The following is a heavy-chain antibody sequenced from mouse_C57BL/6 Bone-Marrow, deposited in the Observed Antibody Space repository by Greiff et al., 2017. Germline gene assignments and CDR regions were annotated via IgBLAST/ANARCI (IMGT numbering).Heavy chain of an antibody. CDR1: GFTFSDYG. V-gene: IGHV5-17*01. CDR3: ARRVTLYY. J-gene: IGHJ2*01. CDR2: ISSGSSTI. D-gene: IGHD2-5*01. Sequence: EVKVEESGGGLVKPGGSLKLSCAASGFTFSDYGMHWVRQAPETGLEWVAYISSGSSTIYYADTVKGRFTFSRDNAKNTLFLQMPSLRSVDTAMYYFARRVTLYYWGQGTTLTVSS.